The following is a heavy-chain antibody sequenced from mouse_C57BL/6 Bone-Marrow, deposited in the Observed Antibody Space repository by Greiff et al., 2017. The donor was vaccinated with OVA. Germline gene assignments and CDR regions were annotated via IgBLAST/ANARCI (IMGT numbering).Heavy chain of an antibody. J-gene: IGHJ3*01. CDR1: GYTFTNYW. Sequence: QVHVKQSGAELVRPGTSVKMSCKASGYTFTNYWIGWAKQRPGHGLEWIGDIYPGGGYTNYNEKFKGKATLTADKSSSTAYMQFSSLTSEDSAIYYCARGEYDYLFAYWGQGTLVTVSA. D-gene: IGHD2-4*01. V-gene: IGHV1-63*01. CDR3: ARGEYDYLFAY. CDR2: IYPGGGYT.